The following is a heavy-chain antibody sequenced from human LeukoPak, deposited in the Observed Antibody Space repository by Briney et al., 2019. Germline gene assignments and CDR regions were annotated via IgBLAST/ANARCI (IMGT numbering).Heavy chain of an antibody. D-gene: IGHD1/OR15-1a*01. CDR2: INPSGGST. CDR3: ARGVNNPYYYYGMDV. CDR1: GYTFTSYY. J-gene: IGHJ6*02. Sequence: ASVKVSCKASGYTFTSYYMHWVRQAPGQGLEWMGIINPSGGSTSYAQKFQGRVTMTRDTSTSTVYMELSSLRSEDTAVDYCARGVNNPYYYYGMDVWGQGTTVTVSS. V-gene: IGHV1-46*01.